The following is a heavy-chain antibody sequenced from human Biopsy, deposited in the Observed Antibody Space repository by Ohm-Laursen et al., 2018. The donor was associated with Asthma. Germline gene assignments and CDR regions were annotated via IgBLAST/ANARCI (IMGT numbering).Heavy chain of an antibody. V-gene: IGHV1-69*13. CDR2: IMTVFGTT. CDR3: ARCQVGYSSGWSLLLKKIYYSGMDV. CDR1: GGTFSNFA. J-gene: IGHJ6*02. Sequence: SVKVSCKAPGGTFSNFAISWVRRAPGQGLEWLGGIMTVFGTTNHAQKFQGRVTITADESTSTAYMEVTSLRSEDTAIYYCARCQVGYSSGWSLLLKKIYYSGMDVWGQGTAVTVSS. D-gene: IGHD6-19*01.